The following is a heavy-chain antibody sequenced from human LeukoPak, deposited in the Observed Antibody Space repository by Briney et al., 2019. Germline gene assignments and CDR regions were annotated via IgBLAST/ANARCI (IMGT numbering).Heavy chain of an antibody. CDR1: GGSFSGYY. CDR2: INHSGST. Sequence: SETLSLTCAVYGGSFSGYYWSWIRQPPGKGLEWIGEINHSGSTNYNPSLVSRVTIPVDTSKNQFSLKLSSVTAADTAVYYCARGLGDIVGVPAAIDYWGQGTLVTVSS. CDR3: ARGLGDIVGVPAAIDY. D-gene: IGHD2-2*01. V-gene: IGHV4-34*01. J-gene: IGHJ4*02.